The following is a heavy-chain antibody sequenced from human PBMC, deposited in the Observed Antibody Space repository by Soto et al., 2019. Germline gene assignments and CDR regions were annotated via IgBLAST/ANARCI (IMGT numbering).Heavy chain of an antibody. Sequence: HGECLKISCKGSGYSFTSYWIGWVRQMPGKGLEWMGIIYPGDSDTRYSPSFQGQVTISADKSISTAYLQWSSLKASDTAMYYCARQGSSGWYMGNWFDPWGQGTLVTVSS. CDR2: IYPGDSDT. J-gene: IGHJ5*02. CDR3: ARQGSSGWYMGNWFDP. D-gene: IGHD6-19*01. V-gene: IGHV5-51*01. CDR1: GYSFTSYW.